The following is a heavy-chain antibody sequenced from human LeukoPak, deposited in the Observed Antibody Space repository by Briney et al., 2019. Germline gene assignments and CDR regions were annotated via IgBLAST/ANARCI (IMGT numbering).Heavy chain of an antibody. J-gene: IGHJ4*02. CDR1: SGSLGSYY. V-gene: IGHV4-4*07. CDR2: IYTSGST. CDR3: AREYSSSSGKALDY. D-gene: IGHD6-6*01. Sequence: SETLSLTCTVSSGSLGSYYWNWLRQPAGKGLEWSGHIYTSGSTNYNPSLKSRVTMSVDTSKNQFSLKLNSVTAADTAFYYCAREYSSSSGKALDYWGQGTLVTVSS.